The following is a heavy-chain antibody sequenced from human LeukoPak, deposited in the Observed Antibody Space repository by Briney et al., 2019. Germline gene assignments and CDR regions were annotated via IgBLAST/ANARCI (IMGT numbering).Heavy chain of an antibody. CDR1: GGTFSSYA. CDR3: ARSITIFGVVSPLASAYYYYYMDV. D-gene: IGHD3-3*01. CDR2: IIPIFGTA. J-gene: IGHJ6*03. V-gene: IGHV1-69*13. Sequence: ASVKVSCKASGGTFSSYAISWVRQAPGQGLEWMGGIIPIFGTANYAQKFQGRVTITADESTSTAYMELSSLRSEDTAVYYCARSITIFGVVSPLASAYYYYYMDVWGKGTTVTVSS.